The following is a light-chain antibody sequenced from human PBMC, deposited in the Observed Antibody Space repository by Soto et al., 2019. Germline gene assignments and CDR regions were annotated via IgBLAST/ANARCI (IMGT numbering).Light chain of an antibody. CDR1: SSNIGNNF. V-gene: IGLV1-51*01. CDR2: DNN. Sequence: QSVLTQPPSVSAAPGQKVTISCSGRSSNIGNNFVTWYQQLPGTAPKLLIYDNNKRPSGIPDRFSGSQSGTSATLGITGLQTGHEAGYYCGSWDSSLTYVFGTGTKLTVL. CDR3: GSWDSSLTYV. J-gene: IGLJ1*01.